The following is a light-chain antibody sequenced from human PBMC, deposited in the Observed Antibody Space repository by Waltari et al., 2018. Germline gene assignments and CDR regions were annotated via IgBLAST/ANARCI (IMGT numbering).Light chain of an antibody. CDR3: AVWDDSLNGWV. V-gene: IGLV1-44*01. J-gene: IGLJ3*02. Sequence: QSVLTQPPSASGTPGQRVTISCSGSSSNIGINTVHWYQQLPGTAPKLLIYRNNQRPSGVPDRFSGSKSGTSASLAISGLQSEDEADYYCAVWDDSLNGWVFGGGTKLTVL. CDR2: RNN. CDR1: SSNIGINT.